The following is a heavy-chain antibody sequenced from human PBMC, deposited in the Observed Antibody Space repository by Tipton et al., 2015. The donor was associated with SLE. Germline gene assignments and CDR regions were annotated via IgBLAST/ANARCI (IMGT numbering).Heavy chain of an antibody. Sequence: TLSLTCAVSGGSISSHYWSWIRQSPGTGLEWIGYIYSGGSTNYNPSLKSRVIMSVDLSNNQVSLKLSSVTAADTAVYYCARSYSSPYYFDSWGQGTLVTVSS. D-gene: IGHD4-11*01. V-gene: IGHV4-4*08. CDR1: GGSISSHY. J-gene: IGHJ4*02. CDR3: ARSYSSPYYFDS. CDR2: IYSGGST.